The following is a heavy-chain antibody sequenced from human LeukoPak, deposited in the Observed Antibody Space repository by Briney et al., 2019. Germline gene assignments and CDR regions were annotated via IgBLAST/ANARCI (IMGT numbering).Heavy chain of an antibody. CDR3: ARGRNGYNFNWFDP. CDR1: GGTFSSYA. J-gene: IGHJ5*02. V-gene: IGHV1-69*13. D-gene: IGHD5-24*01. CDR2: IIPIFGTA. Sequence: SVKVSCKASGGTFSSYAISWVRQAPGQGLEWMGGIIPIFGTANYAQKFQGRVTITADESTSTAYMELSSLRSEDTAVYYCARGRNGYNFNWFDPWGQGTLVTVSS.